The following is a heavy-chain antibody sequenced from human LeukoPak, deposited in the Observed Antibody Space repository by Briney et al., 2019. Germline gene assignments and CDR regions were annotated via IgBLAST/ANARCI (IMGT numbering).Heavy chain of an antibody. V-gene: IGHV3-21*01. CDR3: ARDGQQLPFGY. Sequence: RPGGSLRLSCAASGFTFGSYSMNWVRQAPGKGLEWVSSISTSSSYKYYADSIKGRFTISRDNAKDSLYLQMNSLRAEDTAVYYCARDGQQLPFGYWGQGTLVTVSS. CDR2: ISTSSSYK. CDR1: GFTFGSYS. D-gene: IGHD6-13*01. J-gene: IGHJ4*02.